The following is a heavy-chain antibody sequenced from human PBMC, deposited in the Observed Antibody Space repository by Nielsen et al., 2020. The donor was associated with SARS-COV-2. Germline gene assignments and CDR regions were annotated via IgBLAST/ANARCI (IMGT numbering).Heavy chain of an antibody. D-gene: IGHD6-19*01. CDR2: ISGSGDYT. CDR3: AAQWLVLDY. CDR1: GFSFSDYS. J-gene: IGHJ4*02. V-gene: IGHV3-21*01. Sequence: GESLKISCAASGFSFSDYSMNWVRQAPGKGLEWVSSISGSGDYTFYADSVKGRFTISRDNARNSVHLQMNSLRAEDTAVYYCAAQWLVLDYWGQGTLVTVSS.